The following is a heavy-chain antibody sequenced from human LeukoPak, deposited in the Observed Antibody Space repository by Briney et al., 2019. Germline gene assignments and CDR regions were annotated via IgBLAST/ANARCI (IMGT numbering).Heavy chain of an antibody. J-gene: IGHJ6*03. V-gene: IGHV1-69*05. D-gene: IGHD2-2*01. CDR3: ARGGSCSSTSCSYYYYMDV. CDR1: GGTFSSYA. Sequence: SVKVTCKASGGTFSSYAISWVRQAPGQGLEWMGGIIPIFGTANYAQKFQGRVTITTDESTSTAYMELSSLRPEDTAVYYCARGGSCSSTSCSYYYYMDVWGKGTTVTVSS. CDR2: IIPIFGTA.